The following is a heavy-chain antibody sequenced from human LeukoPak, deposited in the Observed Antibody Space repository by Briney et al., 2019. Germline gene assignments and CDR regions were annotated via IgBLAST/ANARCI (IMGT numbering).Heavy chain of an antibody. Sequence: GTLSLTCAVSGGSISSSNWWSWVRQPPGKGLVWVSRINSDGSSTTYADSVKGRFTMSRDNAKNTLYLQMNSLRVEDTAVYYCVRGDFYLDYWGQGTLVTVSS. CDR3: VRGDFYLDY. CDR2: INSDGSST. D-gene: IGHD3/OR15-3a*01. V-gene: IGHV3-74*01. CDR1: GGSISSSNW. J-gene: IGHJ4*02.